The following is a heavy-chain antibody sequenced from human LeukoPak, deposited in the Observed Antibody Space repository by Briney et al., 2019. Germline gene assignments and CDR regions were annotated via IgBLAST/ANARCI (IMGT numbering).Heavy chain of an antibody. J-gene: IGHJ4*02. Sequence: GGSLRLSCVASGFTLSYYDMHWVRQATGKVLEWVSGIGTGGDANYAGSVRGRFTISREDAKRSLYLQMNSLRAGDTAVYYCARDRGTGFDLWGQGTLVTVSS. CDR1: GFTLSYYD. CDR2: IGTGGDA. V-gene: IGHV3-13*01. D-gene: IGHD3-10*01. CDR3: ARDRGTGFDL.